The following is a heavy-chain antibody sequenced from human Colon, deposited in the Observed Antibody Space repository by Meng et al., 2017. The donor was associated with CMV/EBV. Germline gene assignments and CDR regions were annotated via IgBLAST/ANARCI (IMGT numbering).Heavy chain of an antibody. V-gene: IGHV4-59*11. D-gene: IGHD1-1*01. CDR2: VYYSGSA. CDR1: GESMRSHY. CDR3: ARGLGHASNNSHDY. Sequence: GSLRLSCSVSGESMRSHYWSWIRQPPGKGLEWMGHVYYSGSATYSPSLRSRVSILLDMSKNQFSLKLRSVSAADTAMYFCARGLGHASNNSHDYWGQGTLVTSPQ. J-gene: IGHJ4*02.